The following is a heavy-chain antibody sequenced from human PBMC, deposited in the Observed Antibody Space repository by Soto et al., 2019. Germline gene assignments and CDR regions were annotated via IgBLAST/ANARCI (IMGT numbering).Heavy chain of an antibody. D-gene: IGHD4-4*01. J-gene: IGHJ5*02. Sequence: QVQLVQSGAEVKKPGASVKVSCKAAGYTFTSYGVSRVRQAPGQALEWMGWISAYNGNTNYAQKHQRRDTMTTDTPTSTAYMELRSLRSDDTAVYYCARGTTPRSWFDPWGQGTLVTVSS. CDR2: ISAYNGNT. V-gene: IGHV1-18*04. CDR3: ARGTTPRSWFDP. CDR1: GYTFTSYG.